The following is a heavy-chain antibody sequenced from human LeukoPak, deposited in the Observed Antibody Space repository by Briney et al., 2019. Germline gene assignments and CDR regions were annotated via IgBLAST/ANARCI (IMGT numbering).Heavy chain of an antibody. V-gene: IGHV3-48*03. D-gene: IGHD2-15*01. CDR3: ARARRDCSGGSCYPDYNWFDP. J-gene: IGHJ5*02. CDR2: ISSSGSAI. CDR1: GFTFSSYE. Sequence: PGGTLRLSCAASGFTFSSYEMNWVRHPPGKALDWVSYISSSGSAIYYADSVRGRFPNSRDNAKNSLYLQMNSLRAEDTAVYYCARARRDCSGGSCYPDYNWFDPWGQGTLVTVSS.